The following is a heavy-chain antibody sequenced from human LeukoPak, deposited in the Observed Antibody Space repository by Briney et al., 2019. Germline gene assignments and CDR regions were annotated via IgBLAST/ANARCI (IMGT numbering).Heavy chain of an antibody. J-gene: IGHJ1*01. CDR2: MNAGNGNT. CDR1: GYTFTSYA. V-gene: IGHV1-3*01. CDR3: ASAAAGTGEYFQH. D-gene: IGHD6-13*01. Sequence: GASVTVSCKASGYTFTSYAMHWVGQAPGQRLEWMGWMNAGNGNTKYSQKFQGGVTITRETSASTAYMELSSLRSEDTAVYYCASAAAGTGEYFQHWGQGTLVTVSS.